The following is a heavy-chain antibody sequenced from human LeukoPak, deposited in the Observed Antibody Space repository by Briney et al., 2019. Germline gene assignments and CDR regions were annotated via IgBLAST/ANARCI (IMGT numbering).Heavy chain of an antibody. V-gene: IGHV3-9*01. D-gene: IGHD2-2*02. Sequence: PGGCLRLSCAASGFTFSNFAISWVRQAPGKGLEWVPGNSWNSGSIGYAASVKGRFTISRDNAKNFLYLQMNSLRAEDTAVYYCAKAVSRYCSSTSCYRGWYFDYWGQGTLVTVSS. CDR1: GFTFSNFA. CDR3: AKAVSRYCSSTSCYRGWYFDY. CDR2: NSWNSGSI. J-gene: IGHJ4*02.